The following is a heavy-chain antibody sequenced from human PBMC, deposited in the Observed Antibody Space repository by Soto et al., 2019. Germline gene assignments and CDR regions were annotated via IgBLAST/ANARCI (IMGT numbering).Heavy chain of an antibody. D-gene: IGHD2-2*01. CDR3: ARVEPCSSTSCYSVFDY. CDR1: GFTFSSYW. Sequence: EVQLVESGGGLVQPGGSLRLSCAASGFTFSSYWMHWVRQAPGKGLVWVSRINSDGSSTTYADSVKGRFTISRDNAKNTLYLQMNSLRAEDTAVYYCARVEPCSSTSCYSVFDYWGQGTLVTVSS. CDR2: INSDGSST. V-gene: IGHV3-74*03. J-gene: IGHJ4*02.